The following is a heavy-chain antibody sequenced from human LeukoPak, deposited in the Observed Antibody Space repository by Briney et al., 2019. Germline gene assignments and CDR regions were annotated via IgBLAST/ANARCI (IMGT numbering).Heavy chain of an antibody. Sequence: RGSLRLSCEVSGFTFSRHCMSWVRQAPGKGLEWVANINPGGGEKYSVDSVKGRFTISRDNAKNSVYLQMSSLRAEDTAVYYCTRDYSGNDHGIDNWGQGTLVTVSS. J-gene: IGHJ4*02. D-gene: IGHD5-12*01. V-gene: IGHV3-7*03. CDR1: GFTFSRHC. CDR3: TRDYSGNDHGIDN. CDR2: INPGGGEK.